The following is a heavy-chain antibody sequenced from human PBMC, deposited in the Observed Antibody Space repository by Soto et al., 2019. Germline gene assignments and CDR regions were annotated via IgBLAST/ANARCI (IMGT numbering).Heavy chain of an antibody. Sequence: GGSLRLSCAASGFTFRDYAMNWVRQAPGKGLEWVADISGNGNSARHADSVKGRFTISRDNSQNTLYLHMNSLRVDDTAIYYCGKERRGSGWSVCNFWGQGTLVTVYS. CDR2: ISGNGNSA. CDR1: GFTFRDYA. V-gene: IGHV3-23*01. CDR3: GKERRGSGWSVCNF. J-gene: IGHJ4*02. D-gene: IGHD6-19*01.